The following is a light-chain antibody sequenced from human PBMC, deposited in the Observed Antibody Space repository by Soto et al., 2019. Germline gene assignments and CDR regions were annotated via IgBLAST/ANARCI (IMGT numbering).Light chain of an antibody. V-gene: IGKV1D-12*01. Sequence: DIQVTQSRSSVSASVGDRVTITCRASQDIAAYLAWYQHKPGRAPELLIHAASSLQSGVPSRFSGSGSGTDFTLTINSLQPEDFATYYCQQAYSFPITFGQGTRLEIK. J-gene: IGKJ5*01. CDR1: QDIAAY. CDR2: AAS. CDR3: QQAYSFPIT.